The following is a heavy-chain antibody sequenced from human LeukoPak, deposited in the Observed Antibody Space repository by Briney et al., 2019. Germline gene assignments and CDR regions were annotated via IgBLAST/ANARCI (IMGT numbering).Heavy chain of an antibody. Sequence: GGSLRLSCAASGFTFSDYYMSWIRQAPGKGLEWVSYISSSGSTIYYADSVKGRFTISRDNAKNSLYLQMNSLRAEDTAVYYCARDHDFGRGDTRWGWFDPWGQGTLVSVSS. D-gene: IGHD3-3*01. V-gene: IGHV3-11*01. CDR1: GFTFSDYY. CDR2: ISSSGSTI. J-gene: IGHJ5*02. CDR3: ARDHDFGRGDTRWGWFDP.